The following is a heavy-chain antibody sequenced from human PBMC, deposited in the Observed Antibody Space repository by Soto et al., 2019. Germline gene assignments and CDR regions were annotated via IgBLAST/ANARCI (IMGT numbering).Heavy chain of an antibody. J-gene: IGHJ5*02. D-gene: IGHD3-22*01. Sequence: QRQLVESGGGVVQPGRSLRLSCAASGFSFSHYAMHWVRQPPGKGLEWVAIISYDGDNQYFTDSVRGRFTISRDNSKTTVYLQMNSLRLDDTATYYCVSPHSDSSNAFDLWGQGTLVTVSS. V-gene: IGHV3-30-3*01. CDR3: VSPHSDSSNAFDL. CDR2: ISYDGDNQ. CDR1: GFSFSHYA.